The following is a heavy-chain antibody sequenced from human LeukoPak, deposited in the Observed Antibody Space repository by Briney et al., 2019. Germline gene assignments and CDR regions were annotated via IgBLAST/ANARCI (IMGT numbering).Heavy chain of an antibody. CDR3: ARDPAYNYGMDV. J-gene: IGHJ6*02. D-gene: IGHD2-2*01. CDR2: AYYRSKWYH. CDR1: GDSVSSHTSA. V-gene: IGHV6-1*01. Sequence: SQTLSLTCAISGDSVSSHTSAWNWIRQSPSRGLGWLGRAYYRSKWYHDYALSVKSRISIFPDTSKNQFSLQLSSVTPEDTAVYYCARDPAYNYGMDVWGQGTTVTVSS.